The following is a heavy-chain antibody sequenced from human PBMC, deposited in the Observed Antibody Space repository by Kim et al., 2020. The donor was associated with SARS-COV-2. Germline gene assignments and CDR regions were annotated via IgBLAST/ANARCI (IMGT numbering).Heavy chain of an antibody. CDR3: ATFRPAGTDYYYYGMDV. J-gene: IGHJ6*02. D-gene: IGHD6-13*01. Sequence: VKGRFTISRDNSKNTLYLQMNSLRAEDTAVYYCATFRPAGTDYYYYGMDVWGQGTTVTVSS. V-gene: IGHV3-23*01.